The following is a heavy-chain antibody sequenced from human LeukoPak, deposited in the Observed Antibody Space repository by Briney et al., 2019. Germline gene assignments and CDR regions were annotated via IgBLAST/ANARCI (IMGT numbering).Heavy chain of an antibody. CDR3: ARGRYSESSFDY. D-gene: IGHD1-26*01. CDR1: VYTFTGYY. CDR2: INPNSGDT. J-gene: IGHJ4*02. Sequence: ASVKVSCKASVYTFTGYYMHWVRQAPGQGLEWMGWINPNSGDTNYAQKFQGRVTVNRDTSSSTAYMELSRLRSDHTAVYYCARGRYSESSFDYWGEGTVVSVSS. V-gene: IGHV1-2*02.